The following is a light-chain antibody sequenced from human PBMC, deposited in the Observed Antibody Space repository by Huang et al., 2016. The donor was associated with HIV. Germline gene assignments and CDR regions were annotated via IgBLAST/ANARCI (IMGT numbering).Light chain of an antibody. CDR1: QNVRNN. CDR2: DTS. V-gene: IGKV3D-15*01. Sequence: EIMMTQSPATLSVSPGGRATLSCRASQNVRNNLAWYQQKTGQAPRRLIYDTSTRASGIPARFSGSGSGTEFTLTISGLQSEDFAFYYCQQYDNWPPGLTFGGGTKIEI. J-gene: IGKJ4*01. CDR3: QQYDNWPPGLT.